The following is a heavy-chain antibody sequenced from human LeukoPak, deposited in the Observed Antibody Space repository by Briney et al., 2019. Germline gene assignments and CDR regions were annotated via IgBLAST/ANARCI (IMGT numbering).Heavy chain of an antibody. CDR3: ATAKIPEPELRLFDY. CDR2: INPNSGGT. CDR1: GYTFTGYY. V-gene: IGHV1-2*02. J-gene: IGHJ4*02. Sequence: GASVKVSCKASGYTFTGYYMHWVRQAPGQGLEWMGWINPNSGGTNYAQKFQGRVTMTEDTSTDTAYMELSSLRSEDTAVYYCATAKIPEPELRLFDYWGQGTLVTVSS. D-gene: IGHD1-7*01.